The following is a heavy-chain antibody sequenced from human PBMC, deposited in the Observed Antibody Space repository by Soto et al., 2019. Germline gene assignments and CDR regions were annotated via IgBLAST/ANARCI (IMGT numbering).Heavy chain of an antibody. V-gene: IGHV3-23*01. CDR2: ISASGGST. J-gene: IGHJ6*01. D-gene: IGHD5-18*01. CDR3: ENEAIQLWSKYYYYGMDV. Sequence: GGSLRLSCAASGFTFSSYAMSWVRQAPGKGLEWVSAISASGGSTYYADSVKGRFTISRDNSKNTLYLQMNSLRAEDKAVYYCENEAIQLWSKYYYYGMDVWGQGTTVSVSS. CDR1: GFTFSSYA.